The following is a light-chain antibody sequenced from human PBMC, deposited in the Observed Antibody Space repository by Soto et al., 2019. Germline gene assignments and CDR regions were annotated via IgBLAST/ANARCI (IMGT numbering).Light chain of an antibody. CDR3: AAWDDSLSGPV. CDR1: SSNIGSNY. Sequence: QSALTQPRSVSGTPGQRVTISCSGSSSNIGSNYVYWYQQLPGTAPKLLIYRNNQRPSGVPDRFSGSKSGTSASLAISGLRSEDEADYYCAAWDDSLSGPVFGGGTQLTVL. CDR2: RNN. V-gene: IGLV1-47*01. J-gene: IGLJ7*01.